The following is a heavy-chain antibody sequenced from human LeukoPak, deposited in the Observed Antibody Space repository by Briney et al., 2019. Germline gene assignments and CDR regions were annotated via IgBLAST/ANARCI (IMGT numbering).Heavy chain of an antibody. Sequence: PRGSLRLSCAASGFTFSSYGMHWGRQAPGKGLEWVAFIRYDGSNKYYADSVKGRFTISRDNSKNTLYLQMNSLRAEDTAVYYCAKIGLSSGWADYYYYYMDVWGKGTTVTISS. CDR1: GFTFSSYG. V-gene: IGHV3-30*02. J-gene: IGHJ6*03. CDR3: AKIGLSSGWADYYYYYMDV. CDR2: IRYDGSNK. D-gene: IGHD6-19*01.